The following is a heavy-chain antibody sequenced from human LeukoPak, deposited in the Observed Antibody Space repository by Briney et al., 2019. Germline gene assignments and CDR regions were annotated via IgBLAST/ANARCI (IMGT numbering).Heavy chain of an antibody. CDR3: ARDIDPTGLVSAAMPGY. J-gene: IGHJ4*02. CDR2: ISYDGSNK. CDR1: GFTFSSYA. V-gene: IGHV3-30*04. D-gene: IGHD2-2*01. Sequence: GGSLRLSCAASGFTFSSYAMHWVRQAPGKGLEWVAVISYDGSNKYYADSVKGRFTISRDNSKNTLYLQMNSLRAEDTAVYYCARDIDPTGLVSAAMPGYWGQGTLVTVSS.